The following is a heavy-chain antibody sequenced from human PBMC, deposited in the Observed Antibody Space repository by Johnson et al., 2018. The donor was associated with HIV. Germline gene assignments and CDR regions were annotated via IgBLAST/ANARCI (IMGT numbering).Heavy chain of an antibody. CDR2: INSDGGST. CDR3: ARAVYSSSSSCAFDI. V-gene: IGHV3-74*02. J-gene: IGHJ3*02. CDR1: GFTFDNYG. Sequence: VQLVESGGGLIQPGGSLRLSCAASGFTFDNYGMNWVRQAPGRGLVWVSRINSDGGSTTYADSVKGRFTISRDNAKNTLYLQMNSLRAEDTAVYYCARAVYSSSSSCAFDIWGQGTMVTVSS. D-gene: IGHD6-6*01.